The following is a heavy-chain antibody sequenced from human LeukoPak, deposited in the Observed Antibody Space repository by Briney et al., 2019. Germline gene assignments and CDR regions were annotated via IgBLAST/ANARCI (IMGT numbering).Heavy chain of an antibody. D-gene: IGHD2-2*01. CDR2: IYYSGST. J-gene: IGHJ4*02. Sequence: SETLSLTCTVSGGSISSGDYYWSWIRQPPGKGLEWIEYIYYSGSTYYNPSLKSRVTISVDTSKNQFSLKLSPVTAADTAVYYCARDSAYCSSTSCSYFDYWGQGTLVTVSS. V-gene: IGHV4-30-4*01. CDR1: GGSISSGDYY. CDR3: ARDSAYCSSTSCSYFDY.